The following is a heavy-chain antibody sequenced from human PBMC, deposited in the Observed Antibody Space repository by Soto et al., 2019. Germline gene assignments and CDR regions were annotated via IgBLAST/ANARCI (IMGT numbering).Heavy chain of an antibody. Sequence: EVQLVESGGGLVQPGGSLRLSCAASGFTFSSYNMNWVRQAPGKGLEWVSYISSSSSTIYYADSVKGRFTISRHNAKNSLYLQMNSLRAEDTAVYYCARSSQWLVGGLDYWGQGTLVTVSS. CDR1: GFTFSSYN. CDR3: ARSSQWLVGGLDY. CDR2: ISSSSSTI. D-gene: IGHD6-19*01. V-gene: IGHV3-48*01. J-gene: IGHJ4*02.